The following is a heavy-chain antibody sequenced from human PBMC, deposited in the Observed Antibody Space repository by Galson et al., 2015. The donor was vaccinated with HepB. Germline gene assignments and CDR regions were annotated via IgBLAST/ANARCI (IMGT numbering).Heavy chain of an antibody. D-gene: IGHD5-18*01. J-gene: IGHJ4*02. CDR2: ISGSGGST. V-gene: IGHV3-23*01. CDR1: GFTFSSYA. CDR3: AKDHGDTAMVPMRFDY. Sequence: SLRLSCAASGFTFSSYAMSWVRQAPGKGLEWVSAISGSGGSTHYADSVKGRFTISRDNSKNTLYLQMNSLRAEDTAVYYCAKDHGDTAMVPMRFDYWGQGTLVTVSS.